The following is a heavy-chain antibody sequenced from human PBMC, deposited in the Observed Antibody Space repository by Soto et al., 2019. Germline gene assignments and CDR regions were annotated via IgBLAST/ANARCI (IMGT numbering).Heavy chain of an antibody. CDR2: INAGTGNT. J-gene: IGHJ2*01. CDR3: ASVFFFRRGDGIRDTVPVSAFLLNRSSDL. V-gene: IGHV1-3*01. Sequence: QRLEWMGWINAGTGNTKYSQKFQGRVTITRDTSASTAYMELSSLRSEDTAVYYCASVFFFRRGDGIRDTVPVSAFLLNRSSDL. D-gene: IGHD2-15*01.